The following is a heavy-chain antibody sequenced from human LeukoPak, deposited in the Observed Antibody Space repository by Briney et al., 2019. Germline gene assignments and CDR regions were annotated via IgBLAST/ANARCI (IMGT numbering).Heavy chain of an antibody. CDR3: AKDATVLRYFDWLLREGYFDY. CDR2: ISYDGSHK. V-gene: IGHV3-30*18. J-gene: IGHJ4*02. Sequence: GGSLRLSCAASGFTFSSYGMHWVRQAPGKGLEWVAVISYDGSHKYYADSVKGRFTISRDNSKNTLYLQMNSLRAEDTAAYYCAKDATVLRYFDWLLREGYFDYWGQGTLVTVSS. CDR1: GFTFSSYG. D-gene: IGHD3-9*01.